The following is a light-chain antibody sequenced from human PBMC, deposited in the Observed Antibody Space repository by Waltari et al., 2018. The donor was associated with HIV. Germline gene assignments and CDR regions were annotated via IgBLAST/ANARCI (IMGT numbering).Light chain of an antibody. CDR3: HQYYSAPWT. V-gene: IGKV4-1*01. CDR1: QSVLYSSDNKNY. J-gene: IGKJ1*01. CDR2: WAS. Sequence: TATINCKSSQSVLYSSDNKNYLAWSQQKPGQPPKLLIYWASTRESGVPDRFSGSGSGTDFTLTISSLQAEDVAVYYCHQYYSAPWTFGQGTKVEI.